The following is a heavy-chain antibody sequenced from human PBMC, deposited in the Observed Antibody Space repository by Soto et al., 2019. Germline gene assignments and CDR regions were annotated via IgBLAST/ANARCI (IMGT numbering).Heavy chain of an antibody. CDR1: GFIFSSYG. J-gene: IGHJ4*02. CDR3: AKEVHCGGGSCSWSEGFDY. Sequence: HVQLVESGGGVVQPGRSLRLSCAASGFIFSSYGMHWVRQAPGKGLEWVAVISYEGSHTYYADSVKGRFTITRDNSKNTLYLQMNILRPEDTAVYYCAKEVHCGGGSCSWSEGFDYWGQGTLLTVSS. V-gene: IGHV3-30*18. D-gene: IGHD2-15*01. CDR2: ISYEGSHT.